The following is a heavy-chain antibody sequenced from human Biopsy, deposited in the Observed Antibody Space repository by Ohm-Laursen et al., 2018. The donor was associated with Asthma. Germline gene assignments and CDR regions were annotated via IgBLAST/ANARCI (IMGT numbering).Heavy chain of an antibody. CDR1: GGTLNNYA. J-gene: IGHJ6*02. CDR3: AKARWYYFYCGMEV. Sequence: SSVKVSCKSSGGTLNNYAINWVRQAPGQGLEWMGGISPIFGSIKYAQKFQDRVTISADVFRNTVHLELSSLRSEDTAVLYCAKARWYYFYCGMEVWGQGTTVTVSS. V-gene: IGHV1-69*01. CDR2: ISPIFGSI. D-gene: IGHD2/OR15-2a*01.